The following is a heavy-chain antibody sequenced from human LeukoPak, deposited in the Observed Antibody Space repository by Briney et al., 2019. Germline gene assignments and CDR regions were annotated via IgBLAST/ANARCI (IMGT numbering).Heavy chain of an antibody. CDR2: ISTDNGNT. D-gene: IGHD5-18*01. V-gene: IGHV1-18*04. CDR3: ARAYSYGYGPLDY. CDR1: GYSCTSYG. J-gene: IGHJ4*02. Sequence: GASVKVSCKSSGYSCTSYGINGVRQAPGQGLEWMAWISTDNGNTDYAQNLPGRVTMTTDTSTSTAYMEVRSMRSDDTAVYYCARAYSYGYGPLDYWGQGTLVTVSS.